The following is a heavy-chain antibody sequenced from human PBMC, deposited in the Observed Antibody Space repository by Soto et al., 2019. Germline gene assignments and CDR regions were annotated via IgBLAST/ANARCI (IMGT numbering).Heavy chain of an antibody. CDR3: SGTTSHQWYYMDV. J-gene: IGHJ6*03. CDR1: GDSVSSNSAA. V-gene: IGHV6-1*01. Sequence: QVQLQESGPGLVKPSQTLSLTCAISGDSVSSNSAAWNWIRLSPSRGLEWLARTYYRSRWYNDYALSVRSRITVNPDTSKNLFSLQLTSVTPEATAVYYCSGTTSHQWYYMDVWGKGATVTVSS. D-gene: IGHD1-1*01. CDR2: TYYRSRWYN.